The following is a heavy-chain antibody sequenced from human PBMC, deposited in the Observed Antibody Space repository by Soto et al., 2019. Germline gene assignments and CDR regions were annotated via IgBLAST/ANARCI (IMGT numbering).Heavy chain of an antibody. D-gene: IGHD3-22*01. V-gene: IGHV3-74*01. CDR3: YYYDSSGSTPGDY. CDR2: INSDGSST. J-gene: IGHJ4*02. CDR1: GFTFSSYW. Sequence: SGGSLRLSCAASGFTFSSYWMHWVRQAPGKGLVWVSRINSDGSSTSYADSVKGRFTISRDNAKNTLYLQMNSLRAEDTAVYYCYYYDSSGSTPGDYWGQGTLVTVPQ.